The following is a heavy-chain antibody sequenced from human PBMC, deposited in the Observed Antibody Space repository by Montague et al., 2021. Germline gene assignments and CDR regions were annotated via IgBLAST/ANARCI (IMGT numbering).Heavy chain of an antibody. Sequence: SETLSLTCSVSGDSINGWYWSWIRQPPGKGLEWIGSVFYSGATNXNPSLKSRVTMSADTSKNQVSLKANSVTAADTAVYYCARQGFYESGGFFIWGLGTLVTVSS. CDR3: ARQGFYESGGFFI. V-gene: IGHV4-59*01. CDR2: VFYSGAT. CDR1: GDSINGWY. J-gene: IGHJ4*02. D-gene: IGHD3-22*01.